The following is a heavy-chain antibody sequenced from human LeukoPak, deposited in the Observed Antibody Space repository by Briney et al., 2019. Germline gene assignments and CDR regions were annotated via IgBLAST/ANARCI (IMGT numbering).Heavy chain of an antibody. D-gene: IGHD1-26*01. Sequence: GGSLRLSCAASGFTFSSYAMHWVRQAPGKGLEYVSAISGNGVSTDCANSVKGRFTISRDNSKNTLYLQMGSLRAEDMAVYYCARRPDGGSYYVDYWGQGTLVTVSS. CDR2: ISGNGVST. V-gene: IGHV3-64*01. CDR1: GFTFSSYA. CDR3: ARRPDGGSYYVDY. J-gene: IGHJ4*02.